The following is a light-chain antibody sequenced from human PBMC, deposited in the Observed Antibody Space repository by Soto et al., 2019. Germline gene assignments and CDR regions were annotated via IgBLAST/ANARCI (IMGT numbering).Light chain of an antibody. CDR1: QSLGSD. CDR3: QQYYTWPIT. V-gene: IGKV3-15*01. Sequence: IVITQSSGTLSLSPGDTATLSRRASQSLGSDLAWYQQKPGQAPRLLIFGASARPTGIPARFSGSGSGTEFTLTISSLQSEDCAIYYCQQYYTWPITFGGGTKVDIK. J-gene: IGKJ4*01. CDR2: GAS.